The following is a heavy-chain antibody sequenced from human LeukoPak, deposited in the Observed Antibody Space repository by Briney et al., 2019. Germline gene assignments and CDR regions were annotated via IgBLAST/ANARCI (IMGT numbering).Heavy chain of an antibody. CDR1: GFSISSNH. J-gene: IGHJ4*02. CDR3: TRDPPYPDFWSDF. Sequence: GGSLRLSCAASGFSISSNHMSWVRQAPGKGLEWISLIFTDDTTNYADSVKGRFTISRDISKNTLYLQMNSLRAEGTAMYYCTRDPPYPDFWSDFWGQGTLVTVSS. V-gene: IGHV3-53*01. D-gene: IGHD3-3*01. CDR2: IFTDDTT.